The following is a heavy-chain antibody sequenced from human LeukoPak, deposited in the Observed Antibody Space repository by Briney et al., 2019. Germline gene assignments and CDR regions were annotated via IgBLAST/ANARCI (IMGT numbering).Heavy chain of an antibody. CDR3: ARDSNLYGMDV. CDR2: IYSGGST. D-gene: IGHD2-2*01. Sequence: GGSLRLSCAASGFTVSSNYMSWVRQAPGKGLEWVSVIYSGGSTYYADSVKGRFTISRDNSKNTLYLQMNSLRAEDTAVYYCARDSNLYGMDVWGQGTTVTVSS. V-gene: IGHV3-66*01. J-gene: IGHJ6*02. CDR1: GFTVSSNY.